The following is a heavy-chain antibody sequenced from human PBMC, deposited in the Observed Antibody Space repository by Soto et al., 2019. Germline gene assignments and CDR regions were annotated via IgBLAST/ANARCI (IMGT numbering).Heavy chain of an antibody. CDR3: AREGGGIPYYGMDV. J-gene: IGHJ6*02. D-gene: IGHD3-16*02. Sequence: ASETLSLTCTVSGGSVSSGSFHWSWIRQPPGKGLEWIGFVHNSGYTDYNPSLKGRVTISGDTPNNQFSLKLTAVTTADTAVYYCAREGGGIPYYGMDVWGRGTTVTVSS. CDR2: VHNSGYT. V-gene: IGHV4-61*01. CDR1: GGSVSSGSFH.